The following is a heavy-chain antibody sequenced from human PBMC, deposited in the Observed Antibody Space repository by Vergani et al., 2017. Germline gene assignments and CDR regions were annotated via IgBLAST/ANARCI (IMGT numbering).Heavy chain of an antibody. J-gene: IGHJ6*03. CDR1: GFTFSSYA. Sequence: EVQLVESGGGLVQPGGSLRLSCAASGFTFSSYAMSWVRQAPGKGLEWVSAISGSGGSTYYADSVKGRFTISRDNSKNTLYLQMNSLRAEDTAVYYCARVMVDYGDSRTYYYYYMDVWGKGP. CDR2: ISGSGGST. CDR3: ARVMVDYGDSRTYYYYYMDV. V-gene: IGHV3-23*04. D-gene: IGHD4-17*01.